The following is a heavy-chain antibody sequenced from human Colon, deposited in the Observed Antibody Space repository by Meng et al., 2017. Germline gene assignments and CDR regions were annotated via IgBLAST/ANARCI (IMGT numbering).Heavy chain of an antibody. V-gene: IGHV4-4*02. CDR1: GGSISSSQW. J-gene: IGHJ4*02. D-gene: IGHD6-19*01. CDR3: ARHGGWHFDY. CDR2: IYLGGSP. Sequence: QVQLQESGPGLVDPSGTLSLTVEVSGGSISSSQWWRWVRQPPGKGLEWIGQIYLGGSPAYSPSLESRITMSVDKSNNQFSLRLRSVTAADTAVYYCARHGGWHFDYWGQGTLVTVSS.